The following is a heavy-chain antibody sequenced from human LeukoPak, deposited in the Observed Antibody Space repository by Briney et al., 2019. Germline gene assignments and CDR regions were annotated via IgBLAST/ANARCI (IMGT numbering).Heavy chain of an antibody. CDR3: AKDPRRVARNPLGDDY. V-gene: IGHV3-23*01. CDR2: ISGSGGST. D-gene: IGHD3-16*01. CDR1: GFTFSSYA. J-gene: IGHJ4*02. Sequence: PGGSLRLSCAASGFTFSSYAMSWVRQAPGKGLEWVSAISGSGGSTYYADSVKGRFTISRDNSKNTLYLQMNSQRAEDTAVYYCAKDPRRVARNPLGDDYWGQGTLVTVSS.